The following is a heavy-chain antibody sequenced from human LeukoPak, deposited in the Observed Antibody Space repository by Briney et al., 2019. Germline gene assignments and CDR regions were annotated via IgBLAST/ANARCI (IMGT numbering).Heavy chain of an antibody. CDR3: ARDSAGNIDY. CDR1: GYTFTSNA. J-gene: IGHJ4*02. V-gene: IGHV7-4-1*02. Sequence: ASVKVSCKASGYTFTSNAMNWVRQAPGQGLELMGWINTNTGNPTYAQGFTGRFVFSLDTSVSTAYLQISSLKGEDTAMYYCARDSAGNIDYWVRGTLVTVYS. D-gene: IGHD1/OR15-1a*01. CDR2: INTNTGNP.